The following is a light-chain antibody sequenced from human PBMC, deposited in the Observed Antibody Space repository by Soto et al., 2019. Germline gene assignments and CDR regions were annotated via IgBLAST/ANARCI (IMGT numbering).Light chain of an antibody. J-gene: IGLJ2*01. V-gene: IGLV3-21*02. CDR2: DDS. CDR1: NIGSKS. CDR3: QVWDSIGDHVF. Sequence: SYELTQPPSVSVAPGQTAGIACGGNNIGSKSVHWYQQKPGQAPVVVVYDDSDRPSGIPERFSGSNSENTATLTISRVEVGDEADYYCQVWDSIGDHVFFGGGTKLTVL.